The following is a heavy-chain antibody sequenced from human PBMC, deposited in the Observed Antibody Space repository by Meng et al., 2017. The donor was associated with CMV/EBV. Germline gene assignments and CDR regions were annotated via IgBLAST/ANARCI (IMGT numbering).Heavy chain of an antibody. D-gene: IGHD3-22*01. CDR3: ARGYYYDSSGHRDYYYYYGMDV. J-gene: IGHJ6*02. V-gene: IGHV1-69*05. CDR2: IIPIFGTA. Sequence: SVKVSCKASGGTFSSYAISWVRQAPGQGLEWMGGIIPIFGTANYAQKFQGRVMITTDESTSTAYMELSSLRSEDTAVYYCARGYYYDSSGHRDYYYYYGMDVWGQGTTVTVS. CDR1: GGTFSSYA.